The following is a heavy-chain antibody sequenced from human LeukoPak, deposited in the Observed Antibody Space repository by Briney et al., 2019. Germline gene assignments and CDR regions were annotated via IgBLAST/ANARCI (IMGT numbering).Heavy chain of an antibody. CDR1: GDTFTKYD. CDR2: MNPNSGNT. V-gene: IGHV1-8*03. D-gene: IGHD2-2*01. CDR3: ARGRCVGSPNCYYFDS. Sequence: GASVKVSCKASGDTFTKYDINWVRQATGQGFEWIGKMNPNSGNTGYDQGFQDRVTITRDTSIYTTFLEVTSLRSEDTAVYYCARGRCVGSPNCYYFDSWGQGTLVTVS. J-gene: IGHJ4*02.